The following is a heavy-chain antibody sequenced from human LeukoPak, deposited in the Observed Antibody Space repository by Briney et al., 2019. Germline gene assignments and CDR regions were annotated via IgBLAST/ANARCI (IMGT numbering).Heavy chain of an antibody. Sequence: SETLSLTCAVSGDSISSGYYWGWIRQPPGKGLEWIGSIYHSGSTYCNPSLKSRVTISVDTSKNQFSLKLSSVTAADTAVYYCARQRGSSSWFYYFDYWGQGTLVTVSS. J-gene: IGHJ4*02. CDR2: IYHSGST. D-gene: IGHD6-13*01. CDR1: GDSISSGYY. V-gene: IGHV4-38-2*01. CDR3: ARQRGSSSWFYYFDY.